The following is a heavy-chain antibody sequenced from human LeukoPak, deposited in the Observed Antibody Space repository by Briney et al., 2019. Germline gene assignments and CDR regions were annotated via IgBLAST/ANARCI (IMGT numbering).Heavy chain of an antibody. CDR1: GYTFTSYY. Sequence: ASVKVSFKASGYTFTSYYMHWVRQAPGQGLEWMGRIIPILGIANYAQKFQGRVTITADKSTSTAYMELSSLRSEDTAVYYCAAAYYYDSSGYYSYDYWGQGTLVTVSS. CDR3: AAAYYYDSSGYYSYDY. D-gene: IGHD3-22*01. J-gene: IGHJ4*02. V-gene: IGHV1-69*02. CDR2: IIPILGIA.